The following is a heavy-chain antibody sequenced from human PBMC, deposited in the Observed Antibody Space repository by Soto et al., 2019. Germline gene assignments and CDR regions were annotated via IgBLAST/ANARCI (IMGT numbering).Heavy chain of an antibody. V-gene: IGHV3-23*01. CDR1: GFPFSSYA. J-gene: IGHJ3*02. CDR3: AKGGYYSLFDI. Sequence: QLLESGGGLVQPGGSLRLSCVASGFPFSSYAMSWVRQTPGKGLEWVSGISGSGGRTYYADSVKGRFTISRDNSNNTRSLQMQILRVEDTAVYFCAKGGYYSLFDIWGQGTVVTVSA. CDR2: ISGSGGRT. D-gene: IGHD3-16*01.